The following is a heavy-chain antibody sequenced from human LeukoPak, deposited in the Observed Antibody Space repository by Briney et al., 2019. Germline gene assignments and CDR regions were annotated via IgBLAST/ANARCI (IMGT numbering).Heavy chain of an antibody. V-gene: IGHV4-59*01. Sequence: SETLSLTCTVSGGSISSYYWSWIRQPPGKGLEWIGYIYYSGSTNYNPSLRSRVTISVDTSKNQFSLKLSSVTAADTAVYYCTGIAVAGTTLRDYWGQGTLVTVSS. CDR3: TGIAVAGTTLRDY. CDR2: IYYSGST. D-gene: IGHD6-19*01. J-gene: IGHJ4*02. CDR1: GGSISSYY.